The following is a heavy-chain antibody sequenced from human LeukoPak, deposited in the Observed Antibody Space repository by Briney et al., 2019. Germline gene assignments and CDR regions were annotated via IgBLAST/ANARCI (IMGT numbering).Heavy chain of an antibody. V-gene: IGHV3-23*01. CDR1: GFTFSSYA. Sequence: GGSLRLSCAASGFTFSSYAMSWVRQAPGKGLEWVSAISGSGGSTYYADSVKGRFTISRDNSKNTLYLQMNSLRAEDTAVYYCAKGFIPDIVVVPAAMYPDYWGQGTLVTVSS. CDR2: ISGSGGST. D-gene: IGHD2-2*01. J-gene: IGHJ4*02. CDR3: AKGFIPDIVVVPAAMYPDY.